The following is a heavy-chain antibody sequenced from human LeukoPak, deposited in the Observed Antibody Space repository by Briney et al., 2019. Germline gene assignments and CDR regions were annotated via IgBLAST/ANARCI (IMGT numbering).Heavy chain of an antibody. CDR1: GGTFSSYA. V-gene: IGHV1-69*05. Sequence: ASVKVSCKASGGTFSSYAISWVRQAPGQGLEWMGRIIPILGTANYAQKFQGRVTITTDESTSTAYMELSSLRSEDTAVYYCAIRGYSYGHQIPLGYYFDYWGQGNLVTVSS. CDR3: AIRGYSYGHQIPLGYYFDY. D-gene: IGHD5-18*01. CDR2: IIPILGTA. J-gene: IGHJ4*02.